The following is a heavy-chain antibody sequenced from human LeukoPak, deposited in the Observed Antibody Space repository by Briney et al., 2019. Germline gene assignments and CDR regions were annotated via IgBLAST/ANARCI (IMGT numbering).Heavy chain of an antibody. CDR3: ARVGDTSGYFYYFDY. Sequence: NPSETLSLTCTVSGGSINTYYWSWVRQPPGKGLEWVGYVSYSGGTTHNPSLKSRVTISIDTSKNQFSLRLSSVTAADTALYYCARVGDTSGYFYYFDYWGQGTPVTVSS. CDR1: GGSINTYY. D-gene: IGHD3-22*01. CDR2: VSYSGGT. J-gene: IGHJ4*02. V-gene: IGHV4-59*08.